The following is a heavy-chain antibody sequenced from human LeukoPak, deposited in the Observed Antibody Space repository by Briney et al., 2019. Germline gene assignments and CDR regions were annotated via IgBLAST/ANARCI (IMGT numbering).Heavy chain of an antibody. V-gene: IGHV3-33*08. CDR3: ASAGDIVATTSFDY. CDR1: KFTFSNYG. CDR2: IWYDGSNK. J-gene: IGHJ4*02. D-gene: IGHD5-12*01. Sequence: PGGSLRLSCTASKFTFSNYGMHWVRQAPGKGLEWVAVIWYDGSNKYYADSVKGRFTISRDNSKNTLYLQMNSLRAEDTAVYYCASAGDIVATTSFDYWGQGTLVTVSS.